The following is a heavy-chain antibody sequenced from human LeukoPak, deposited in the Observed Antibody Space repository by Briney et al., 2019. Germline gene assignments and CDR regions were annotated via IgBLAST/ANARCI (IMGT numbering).Heavy chain of an antibody. Sequence: GASLKISCKGSGSTFSSYWIGWVRQMPGKGLEWMGIIYPGDSDTRYSPSLQGQVTISVDTSIGTAYLQWSSLKASDTAIYYCARQNDFRLDYWGQGTLVTVSS. CDR2: IYPGDSDT. CDR3: ARQNDFRLDY. J-gene: IGHJ4*02. D-gene: IGHD3-3*01. CDR1: GSTFSSYW. V-gene: IGHV5-51*01.